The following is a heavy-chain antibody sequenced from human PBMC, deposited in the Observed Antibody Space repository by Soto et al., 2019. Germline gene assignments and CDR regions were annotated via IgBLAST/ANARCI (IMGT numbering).Heavy chain of an antibody. V-gene: IGHV1-8*01. Sequence: ASVKVSCKASGYTFTSYDINWVRQATGQGLEWMGWMNPNSGNTGYAQKFQGRVTMTRNTSISTAYMELSSLRSEDTAVYYCARSSFVENYDFWSGYPSKYYYYYMDVWGKGTTVTVSS. D-gene: IGHD3-3*01. CDR2: MNPNSGNT. CDR1: GYTFTSYD. CDR3: ARSSFVENYDFWSGYPSKYYYYYMDV. J-gene: IGHJ6*03.